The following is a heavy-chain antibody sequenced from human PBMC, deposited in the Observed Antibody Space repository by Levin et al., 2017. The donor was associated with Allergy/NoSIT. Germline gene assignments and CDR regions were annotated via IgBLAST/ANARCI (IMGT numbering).Heavy chain of an antibody. Sequence: PGGSLRLSCAASGFTFDDYAMHWVRQAPGKGLEWVSGISWNSGSIGYADSVKGRFTISRDNAKNSLYLQMNSLRAEDTALYYCAKDIGAVIAAAGTRPNYDYYGMDVWGQGTTVTVSS. CDR2: ISWNSGSI. J-gene: IGHJ6*02. CDR3: AKDIGAVIAAAGTRPNYDYYGMDV. D-gene: IGHD6-13*01. CDR1: GFTFDDYA. V-gene: IGHV3-9*01.